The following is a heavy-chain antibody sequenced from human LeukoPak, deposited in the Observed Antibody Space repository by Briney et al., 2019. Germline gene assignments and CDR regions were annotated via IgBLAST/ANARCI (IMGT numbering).Heavy chain of an antibody. Sequence: SETLSLTCAVYGGSFSGYFWSWVRQPPGKGLEWIGEISHSGGTNYNPSLKIRVTISVDTSKNQFSLKLNSVTAADTAVFYCARITYCGGAWCNPFDIWGQGTMVTVSS. J-gene: IGHJ3*02. D-gene: IGHD2-21*02. CDR2: ISHSGGT. V-gene: IGHV4-34*01. CDR3: ARITYCGGAWCNPFDI. CDR1: GGSFSGYF.